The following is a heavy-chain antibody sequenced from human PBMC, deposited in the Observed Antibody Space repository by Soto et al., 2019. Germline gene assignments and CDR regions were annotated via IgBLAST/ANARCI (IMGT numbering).Heavy chain of an antibody. CDR3: ALRPPSYDSSGWSQNWFDP. CDR1: GGTFSSYA. CDR2: IIPIFGTA. Sequence: AASVKVSCKASGGTFSSYAISWVRQAPGQGLEWMGGIIPIFGTANYAQKFQGRVTITADESTSTAYMELSSLRSEDTAVYYCALRPPSYDSSGWSQNWFDPWGQGTLVTVSS. D-gene: IGHD3-22*01. J-gene: IGHJ5*02. V-gene: IGHV1-69*13.